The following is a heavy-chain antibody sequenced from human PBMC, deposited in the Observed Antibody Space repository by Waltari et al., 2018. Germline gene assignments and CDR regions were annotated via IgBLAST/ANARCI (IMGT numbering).Heavy chain of an antibody. V-gene: IGHV3-23*01. J-gene: IGHJ4*02. CDR2: ITGSGTGT. Sequence: EVQLLESGGGLVQPGGSLRLSCAASGFPLSIYARSWVRQAPGKGLEWVSGITGSGTGTYYTQSVKGRFTISRDNSKNTIYLQLYSLRAEDTALYYCAKDTAVASVNYFDYWGQGTLVTVSS. CDR1: GFPLSIYA. CDR3: AKDTAVASVNYFDY.